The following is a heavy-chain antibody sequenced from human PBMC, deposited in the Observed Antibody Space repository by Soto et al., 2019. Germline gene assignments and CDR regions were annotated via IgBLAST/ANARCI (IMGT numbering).Heavy chain of an antibody. CDR1: GFTFSSYA. Sequence: GGSLRLSCAASGFTFSSYAMHWVRQAPGKGLEWVAVISYDGSNKYYADSVKGRFTISRDNSKNTLYLQMNSLRAEDTAVYYCARDRSADYGDLFDYWGQGTLVTVSS. J-gene: IGHJ4*02. CDR3: ARDRSADYGDLFDY. CDR2: ISYDGSNK. V-gene: IGHV3-30-3*01. D-gene: IGHD4-17*01.